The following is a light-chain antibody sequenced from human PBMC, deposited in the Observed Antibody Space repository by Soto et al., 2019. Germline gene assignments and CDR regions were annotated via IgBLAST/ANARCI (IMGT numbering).Light chain of an antibody. CDR3: SSYTSTSTYV. CDR2: DAS. J-gene: IGLJ1*01. Sequence: QSVLTQPPSVSGSPGQSVTIFCTGTSSDVGSSNGVSWYQQPPGTAPKLMIYDASNRPSGVPDRFSGSKSGNTASLTISGLQAEDEADYYCSSYTSTSTYVFGTGTKVTVL. CDR1: SSDVGSSNG. V-gene: IGLV2-18*02.